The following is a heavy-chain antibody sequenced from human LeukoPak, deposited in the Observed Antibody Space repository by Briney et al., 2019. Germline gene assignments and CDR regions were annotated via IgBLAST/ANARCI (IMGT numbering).Heavy chain of an antibody. CDR2: INHSGST. J-gene: IGHJ6*02. Sequence: SETLSLTCAVYGGSFSGYYWSWIRQPPGKGLEWIGEINHSGSTNYNPSLKSRVTISVDTSKNQFSLKLSSVTAADTAVYYCARGPCGDHEGYYYYGMDVWGQGTTVTVSS. V-gene: IGHV4-34*01. CDR1: GGSFSGYY. CDR3: ARGPCGDHEGYYYYGMDV. D-gene: IGHD4-17*01.